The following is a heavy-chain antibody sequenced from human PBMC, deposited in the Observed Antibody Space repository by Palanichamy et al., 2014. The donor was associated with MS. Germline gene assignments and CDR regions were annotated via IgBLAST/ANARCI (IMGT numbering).Heavy chain of an antibody. V-gene: IGHV1-3*04. CDR3: ARGLCCGAGNCYSSFWFDP. CDR2: INTANGNT. Sequence: QVQLVQSGAEVKKPGAAVKVSCEPSGYTFTSYAMHWVRQAPGQRLEWMGWINTANGNTRYSQKFQGRVTITRDISASTAYMELSSLRSEDTAVYYCARGLCCGAGNCYSSFWFDPWGQGTLVTVSS. J-gene: IGHJ5*02. D-gene: IGHD2-15*01. CDR1: GYTFTSYA.